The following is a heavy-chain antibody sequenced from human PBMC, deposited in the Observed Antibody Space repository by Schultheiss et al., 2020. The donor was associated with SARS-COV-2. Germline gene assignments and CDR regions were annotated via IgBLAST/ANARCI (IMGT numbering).Heavy chain of an antibody. CDR3: AKDGRLRFLEWLSISPLMDV. Sequence: SETLSLTCTVSGGSISSGGYYWSWIRQHPGKGLEWIGYIYYSGSTKYNPSLKSRVTISVDTSKNQFSLKLSSVTAADTAVYYCAKDGRLRFLEWLSISPLMDVWGKGTTVTVSS. D-gene: IGHD3-3*01. V-gene: IGHV4-31*03. J-gene: IGHJ6*03. CDR2: IYYSGST. CDR1: GGSISSGGYY.